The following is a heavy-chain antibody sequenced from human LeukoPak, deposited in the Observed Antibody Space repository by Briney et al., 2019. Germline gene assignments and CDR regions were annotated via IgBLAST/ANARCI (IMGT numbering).Heavy chain of an antibody. CDR3: ARDRYSGVSFDY. Sequence: SETLSLTCTVSGGSISSGGYYWSWIRQPPGKGLEWIGYICHSGSTYYGPSLKSRVTISVDRSKNQFSLKLSSVTAADTAVYYCARDRYSGVSFDYWGQGTLVTVSS. CDR1: GGSISSGGYY. V-gene: IGHV4-30-2*01. CDR2: ICHSGST. J-gene: IGHJ4*02. D-gene: IGHD6-25*01.